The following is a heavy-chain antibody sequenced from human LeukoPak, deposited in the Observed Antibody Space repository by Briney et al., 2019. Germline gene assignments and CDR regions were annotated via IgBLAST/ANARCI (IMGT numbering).Heavy chain of an antibody. Sequence: GGSLRLSCAASGFIFSSYSMNWVRQAPGKGLEWVSSISSSSYIYYADSVKGRFTISRDNAKNSLYLQMNSLRAEDTAVYYCARTIAAAGTLDFDYWGQGTLVTVSS. D-gene: IGHD6-13*01. CDR1: GFIFSSYS. J-gene: IGHJ4*02. CDR2: ISSSSYI. V-gene: IGHV3-21*01. CDR3: ARTIAAAGTLDFDY.